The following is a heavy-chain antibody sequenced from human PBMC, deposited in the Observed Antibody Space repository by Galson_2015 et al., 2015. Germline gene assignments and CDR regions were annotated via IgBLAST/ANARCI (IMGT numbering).Heavy chain of an antibody. CDR2: IKQDGSEK. V-gene: IGHV3-7*01. D-gene: IGHD2-21*01. Sequence: SLRLSCAASRFTFSSYLMTWVRQAPGKGLEWVANIKQDGSEKYYADSVKGRFTIFRDNAKNSLYLQMNSLRAEDTAVYYCARVPMGIVTDAFDIWGQGTMVTVSS. CDR3: ARVPMGIVTDAFDI. J-gene: IGHJ3*02. CDR1: RFTFSSYL.